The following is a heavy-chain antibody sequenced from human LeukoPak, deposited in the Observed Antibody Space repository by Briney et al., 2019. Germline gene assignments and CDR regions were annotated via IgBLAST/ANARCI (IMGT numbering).Heavy chain of an antibody. CDR1: GGSIIGYD. D-gene: IGHD3-22*01. V-gene: IGHV4-59*12. CDR2: ISYTGST. J-gene: IGHJ4*02. Sequence: SETLSLTCTVSGGSIIGYDWSWIRQPPGKGLEWIGYISYTGSTKFSPSLKSRLAMSVDTSSNQFSLHLSSVTAADTAVYYCATYYYDSSSYYMPFDFWGQGTLVTVSS. CDR3: ATYYYDSSSYYMPFDF.